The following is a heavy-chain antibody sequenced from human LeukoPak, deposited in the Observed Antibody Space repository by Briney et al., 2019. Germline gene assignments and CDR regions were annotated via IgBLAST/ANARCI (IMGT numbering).Heavy chain of an antibody. CDR3: ARDRTYCSSTSCTRLGMDV. Sequence: GGSLRLSCEVSGFTFTRYGMHWVRQAPGKGLEWVAVVWHDGSDNGYADSVKGRFTISRDDTKNMLYLQMNSLRAEDTALHYCARDRTYCSSTSCTRLGMDVWGQGTTVTVSS. D-gene: IGHD2-2*01. J-gene: IGHJ6*02. V-gene: IGHV3-33*01. CDR1: GFTFTRYG. CDR2: VWHDGSDN.